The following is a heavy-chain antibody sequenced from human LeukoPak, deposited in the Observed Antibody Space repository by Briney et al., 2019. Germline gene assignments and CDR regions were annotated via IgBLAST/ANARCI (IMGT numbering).Heavy chain of an antibody. V-gene: IGHV1-46*01. CDR3: ARDRYYDSSGYLIMDY. J-gene: IGHJ4*02. CDR2: INPSDGST. Sequence: ASVKVSCKASGYTFTSYYIHLVRQAPGQGFEWMAIINPSDGSTTNSQKFQGRVTMTRDTSTSTVYMELSSLRSEDTAVYYCARDRYYDSSGYLIMDYWGQGTLVTVSS. D-gene: IGHD3-22*01. CDR1: GYTFTSYY.